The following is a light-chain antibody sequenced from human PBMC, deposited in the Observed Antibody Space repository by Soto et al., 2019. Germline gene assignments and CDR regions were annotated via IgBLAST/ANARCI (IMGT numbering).Light chain of an antibody. Sequence: QSVLTQPASVSGSPGQSITISCTGTSSDVGGYNYVSWYQQYPGKAPKLMIYEVSNRPSGVSNRFSGSKSGNTASLTISGLQAEDEADYYCSSYASSRTRVFGTGTKVTVL. CDR1: SSDVGGYNY. V-gene: IGLV2-14*01. J-gene: IGLJ1*01. CDR2: EVS. CDR3: SSYASSRTRV.